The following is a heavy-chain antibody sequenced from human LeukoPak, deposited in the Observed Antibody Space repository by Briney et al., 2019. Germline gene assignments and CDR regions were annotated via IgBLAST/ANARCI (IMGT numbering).Heavy chain of an antibody. CDR2: INHSGST. V-gene: IGHV4-34*01. CDR1: GGSFSGYY. Sequence: PSETLSLTCAVYGGSFSGYYWSWIRQPPGKGLEWIGEINHSGSTNYNPSLKSRVTISVDTSKNQFSLKLSSVTAADTAVYYCARRTILNWFDPWGKGTLVTVSS. CDR3: ARRTILNWFDP. J-gene: IGHJ5*02. D-gene: IGHD3-3*01.